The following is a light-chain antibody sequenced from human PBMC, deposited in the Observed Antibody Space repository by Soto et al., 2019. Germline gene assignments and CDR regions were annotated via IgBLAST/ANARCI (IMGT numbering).Light chain of an antibody. CDR2: GAS. V-gene: IGKV3-15*01. Sequence: IGLTQSPATLSVSRGGRAPRACWASQIILTNLAWYPQKHGQAPRLLIYGASTRATGIPARFSGSGYGTEFTLTISSLQPEDFEIYDCQQYNNWPITFGQGTRLEIK. CDR1: QIILTN. J-gene: IGKJ5*01. CDR3: QQYNNWPIT.